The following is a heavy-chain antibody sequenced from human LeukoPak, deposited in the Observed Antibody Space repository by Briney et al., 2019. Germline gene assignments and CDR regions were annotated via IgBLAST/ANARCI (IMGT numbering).Heavy chain of an antibody. J-gene: IGHJ4*02. CDR2: ISSSGSTI. V-gene: IGHV3-48*03. CDR3: ARGGGVEGFAAIDY. Sequence: GGSLRLSCAASGFTFSSYEMNWVRPAPGKGLEWVSYISSSGSTIYYADSVKGRFTISRDNAKNSLYLQMNSLRAEDTAVYYCARGGGVEGFAAIDYWGQGTLVTVSS. CDR1: GFTFSSYE. D-gene: IGHD5-24*01.